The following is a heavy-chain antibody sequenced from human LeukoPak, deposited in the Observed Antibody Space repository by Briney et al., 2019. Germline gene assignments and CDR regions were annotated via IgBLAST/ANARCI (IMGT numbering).Heavy chain of an antibody. CDR2: IYYSGST. Sequence: SQTLSLTCTVSGGSISSGDYYWSWIRQPPGKGLEWIGYIYYSGSTYYNPSLKSRVTISVDTSKNQFSLKLSSVTAADTAVYYCARGKRAYDSSGYYPAGLDYWGQGTLVTVSS. CDR1: GGSISSGDYY. CDR3: ARGKRAYDSSGYYPAGLDY. J-gene: IGHJ4*02. D-gene: IGHD3-22*01. V-gene: IGHV4-30-4*01.